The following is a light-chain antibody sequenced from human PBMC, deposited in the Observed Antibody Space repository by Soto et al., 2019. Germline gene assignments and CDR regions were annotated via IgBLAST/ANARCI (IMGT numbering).Light chain of an antibody. CDR3: QQYNSYPWT. Sequence: DIQMTQSPSTLSASVGDRVTITCRASQSIGSWLAWNQQKPGRAPKLLIYKASSLESGVPSRFSGSGSGTELTLTISSLQPDDFATYFCQQYNSYPWTFGQGTKVEIK. CDR2: KAS. CDR1: QSIGSW. J-gene: IGKJ1*01. V-gene: IGKV1-5*03.